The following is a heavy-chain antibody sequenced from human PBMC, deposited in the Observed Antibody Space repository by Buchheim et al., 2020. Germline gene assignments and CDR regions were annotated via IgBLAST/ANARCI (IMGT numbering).Heavy chain of an antibody. J-gene: IGHJ1*01. CDR2: INHSGST. CDR1: GGSFSGYY. V-gene: IGHV4-34*01. CDR3: ARGSTPAALFQH. Sequence: QVQLQQWGAGLLKPSETLSLTCAVYGGSFSGYYWSWIRQPPGKGLEWIGEINHSGSTNYNPSLKSRVTISVETSKNPFSLKLSSVTAADTAVYYCARGSTPAALFQHWGQGTL. D-gene: IGHD2-15*01.